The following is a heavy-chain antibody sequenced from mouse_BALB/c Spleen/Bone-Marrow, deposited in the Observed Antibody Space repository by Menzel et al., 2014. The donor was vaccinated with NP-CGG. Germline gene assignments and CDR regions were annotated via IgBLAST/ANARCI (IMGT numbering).Heavy chain of an antibody. CDR1: GYSITGGYY. CDR2: ISYDGSN. V-gene: IGHV3-6*02. CDR3: AILLRWAWFAY. J-gene: IGHJ3*01. D-gene: IGHD1-1*01. Sequence: EVKLQESGPGLVKPSQSLSLTCSVTGYSITGGYYWNWIRQFPGNKLEWMGYISYDGSNNYNPSLKNRISITRDTSKNQFFLKLNSVTTEDTATYYCAILLRWAWFAYWGQGTLVTVSA.